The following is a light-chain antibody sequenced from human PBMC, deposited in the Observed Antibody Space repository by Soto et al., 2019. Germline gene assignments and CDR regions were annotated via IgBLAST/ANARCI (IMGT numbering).Light chain of an antibody. V-gene: IGLV2-8*01. CDR1: NSDVGGYNY. CDR3: SSYAGSNNFVV. J-gene: IGLJ2*01. Sequence: QSVLTQPPSASGSPGQSVTISCTGTNSDVGGYNYVSWYQQHPDKAPKLMIYEVTKRPSGVPDRFSAAKSGNTASLTVAGLQAEDEAEYYCSSYAGSNNFVVFGGGTKLTVL. CDR2: EVT.